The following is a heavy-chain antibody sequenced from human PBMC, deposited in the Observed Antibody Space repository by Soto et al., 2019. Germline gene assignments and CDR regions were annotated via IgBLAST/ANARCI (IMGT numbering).Heavy chain of an antibody. Sequence: PGESLKISCKGSGYSFTSYWIGWVRQLPGKGLEWMGIIYPGDSDTRYSPSFQGQVTMTRDTSISTAYMELSRLRSDDTAVYYCARALYGDYALDYWGQGTLVTVSS. CDR3: ARALYGDYALDY. V-gene: IGHV5-51*01. CDR1: GYSFTSYW. J-gene: IGHJ4*02. D-gene: IGHD4-17*01. CDR2: IYPGDSDT.